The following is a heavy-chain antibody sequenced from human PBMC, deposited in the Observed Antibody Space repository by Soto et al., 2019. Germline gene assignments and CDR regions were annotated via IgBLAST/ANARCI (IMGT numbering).Heavy chain of an antibody. CDR2: IYYSGST. CDR3: ARTSYYYDSSGYHPLYYFDY. V-gene: IGHV4-31*03. J-gene: IGHJ4*02. D-gene: IGHD3-22*01. Sequence: PSETLSLTCTVSGGSISSGGYYWSWIRQHPGKGLEWIGYIYYSGSTYYNPSLKSRVTISVDTSKNHFSLKLSSVTAADTAVYYCARTSYYYDSSGYHPLYYFDYWGQGTLVTVSS. CDR1: GGSISSGGYY.